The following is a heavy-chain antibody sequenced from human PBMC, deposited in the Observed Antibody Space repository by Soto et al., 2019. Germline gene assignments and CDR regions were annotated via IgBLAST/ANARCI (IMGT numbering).Heavy chain of an antibody. CDR2: ISCNSGTR. V-gene: IGHV3-9*01. CDR1: GFTFDIYA. D-gene: IGHD5-18*01. Sequence: EVQLVDSGGGLVQPGRSLRLSCAASGFTFDIYAMHWVRQAPGKGLEWVASISCNSGTRGYADSVKGRFNISRDNAKNTLHIQMDSLRTGDRVFDYGANDLEGYSYGYELDHWGQGTLVAVSS. CDR3: ANDLEGYSYGYELDH. J-gene: IGHJ4*02.